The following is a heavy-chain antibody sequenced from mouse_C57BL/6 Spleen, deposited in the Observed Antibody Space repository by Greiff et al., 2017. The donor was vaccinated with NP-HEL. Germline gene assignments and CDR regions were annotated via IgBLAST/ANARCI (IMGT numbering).Heavy chain of an antibody. J-gene: IGHJ1*03. Sequence: VQLQQPGAELVRPGSSVKLSCKASGYTFTSYWMHWVKQRPIQGLEWIGNIDPSDSETHYNQKFKDKATLTVDKSSSTAYMQLSSLTSEDSAVYYCARWGEDYSNSHWYFDVWGTGTTVTVSS. CDR1: GYTFTSYW. CDR3: ARWGEDYSNSHWYFDV. D-gene: IGHD2-5*01. CDR2: IDPSDSET. V-gene: IGHV1-52*01.